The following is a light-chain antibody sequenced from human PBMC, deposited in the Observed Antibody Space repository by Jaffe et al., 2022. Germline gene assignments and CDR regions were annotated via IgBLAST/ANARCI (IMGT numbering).Light chain of an antibody. Sequence: DVVMTQSPLSLPVTLGQPASISCRSSQGLEHSDGNTYLNWFQQRPGQSPRRLIYKVSNRDSGVPDRFSGSGSGTDFTLKISRVEAEDVGVYYCMQGTHWPWTFGQGTKVEIK. CDR2: KVS. V-gene: IGKV2-30*02. CDR1: QGLEHSDGNTY. CDR3: MQGTHWPWT. J-gene: IGKJ1*01.